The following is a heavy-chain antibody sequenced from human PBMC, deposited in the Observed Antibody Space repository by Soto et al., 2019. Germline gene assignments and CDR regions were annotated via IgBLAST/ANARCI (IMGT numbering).Heavy chain of an antibody. CDR2: ISGSGGST. J-gene: IGHJ4*02. CDR3: AKECDYIWGSYRRRLYYFDY. D-gene: IGHD3-16*02. Sequence: EVQLLESGGGLVQPGGSLRLSCAASGFTFSSYAMSWVRQAPGKGLEWVSTISGSGGSTYYADSVKGRFTISRDNSKNTLYLQMNSLRAEDTAVYYCAKECDYIWGSYRRRLYYFDYWGQGTLVTVSS. CDR1: GFTFSSYA. V-gene: IGHV3-23*01.